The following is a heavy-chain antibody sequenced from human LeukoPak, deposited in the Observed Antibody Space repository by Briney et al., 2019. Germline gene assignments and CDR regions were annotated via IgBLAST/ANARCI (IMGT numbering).Heavy chain of an antibody. J-gene: IGHJ5*02. D-gene: IGHD2-21*02. CDR3: AREVTARALWFDP. Sequence: GGSLRLSCAVSGFTFSSYGMHWVRQAPGKGLEWVAVISYDGSNKYYADSVKGRFTISRDNSKNTLYLQMNSLRAEDTAVYYCAREVTARALWFDPWGQGTLVTVSS. V-gene: IGHV3-30*03. CDR2: ISYDGSNK. CDR1: GFTFSSYG.